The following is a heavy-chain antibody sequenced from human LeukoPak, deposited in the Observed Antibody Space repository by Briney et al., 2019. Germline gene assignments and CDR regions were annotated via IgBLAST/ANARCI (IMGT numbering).Heavy chain of an antibody. J-gene: IGHJ4*02. CDR2: IQFDANNI. CDR1: GFSFSTYG. V-gene: IGHV3-30*02. CDR3: AKDGGIKIAEVIKTTNYFDY. Sequence: GGSLRLSCAASGFSFSTYGMHWVRQRPRKGIDWVAFIQFDANNIYYADSLNGPFPISRDNSKKTLYMHMSTLGLEETAVYYCAKDGGIKIAEVIKTTNYFDYWGQGALVTVSS. D-gene: IGHD3-22*01.